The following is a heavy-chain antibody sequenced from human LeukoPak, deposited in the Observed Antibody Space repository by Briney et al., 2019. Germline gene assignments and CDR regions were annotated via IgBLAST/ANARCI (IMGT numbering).Heavy chain of an antibody. V-gene: IGHV3-72*01. CDR2: SRNKANSYTT. D-gene: IGHD3-22*01. Sequence: GGSLRLSCAASGFTFSDHYMDWVRQAPGKGLEWVGRSRNKANSYTTEYAASVKGRFTISRDDSKNSVSLQMNSLETEDTAVYYCSRGKDSSGHYFPDYWGQGTLVTVSS. CDR1: GFTFSDHY. J-gene: IGHJ4*02. CDR3: SRGKDSSGHYFPDY.